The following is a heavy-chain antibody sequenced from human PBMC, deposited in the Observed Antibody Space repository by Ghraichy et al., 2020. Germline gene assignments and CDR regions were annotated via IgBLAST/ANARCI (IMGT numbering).Heavy chain of an antibody. CDR2: FDPEDGET. V-gene: IGHV1-24*01. CDR1: GYTLTELS. Sequence: ASVKVSCKVSGYTLTELSMHWVRQAPGKGLEWMGGFDPEDGETIYAQKFQGRVTMTEDTSTDTAYMELSSLRSEDTAVYFCAAEITFGGVIVQNYWGQGTLVTVSS. J-gene: IGHJ4*02. D-gene: IGHD3-16*02. CDR3: AAEITFGGVIVQNY.